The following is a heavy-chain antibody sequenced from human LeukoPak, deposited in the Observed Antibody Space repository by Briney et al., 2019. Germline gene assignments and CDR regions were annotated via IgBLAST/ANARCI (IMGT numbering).Heavy chain of an antibody. CDR2: IYSSEST. Sequence: SETLSLTCVVSGGSISSGNYYWSWIRQPAGKGLEWIGRIYSSESTNYNPSLKSRVTISVDTSKNQFSLKLSSVTAADTAVYYCARGGYYGLGNDFRFDPWGQGTLVTVSS. J-gene: IGHJ5*02. CDR3: ARGGYYGLGNDFRFDP. D-gene: IGHD3-10*01. CDR1: GGSISSGNYY. V-gene: IGHV4-61*02.